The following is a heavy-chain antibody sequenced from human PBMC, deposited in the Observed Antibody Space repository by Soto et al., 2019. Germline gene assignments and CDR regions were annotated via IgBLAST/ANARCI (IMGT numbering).Heavy chain of an antibody. V-gene: IGHV1-18*01. Sequence: QVQLVQSGAEVKKPGASVKVSCKTSGYTFTRYGISWVRQAPGQGLEWLGWINAYNGNTNYAQKLQGRVTMTTDTSTSTAYMELRSLRSDDTAVYYCARWKDIVLVTDFWGQGTLVTVSS. CDR2: INAYNGNT. J-gene: IGHJ4*02. D-gene: IGHD2-2*01. CDR3: ARWKDIVLVTDF. CDR1: GYTFTRYG.